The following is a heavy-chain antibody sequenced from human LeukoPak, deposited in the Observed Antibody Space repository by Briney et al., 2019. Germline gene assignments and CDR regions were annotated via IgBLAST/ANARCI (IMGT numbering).Heavy chain of an antibody. CDR3: AGHRAGWRMRLGDAFDI. Sequence: SETLSLTCTVSGGSISSSSYYWGWIRQPPGKGLEWIGSIYYSGSTYYNPSLKSRVTISVDTSKNQFSLKLSSVTAADTAVYYCAGHRAGWRMRLGDAFDIWGQGTMVTVSS. V-gene: IGHV4-39*01. CDR2: IYYSGST. CDR1: GGSISSSSYY. D-gene: IGHD7-27*01. J-gene: IGHJ3*02.